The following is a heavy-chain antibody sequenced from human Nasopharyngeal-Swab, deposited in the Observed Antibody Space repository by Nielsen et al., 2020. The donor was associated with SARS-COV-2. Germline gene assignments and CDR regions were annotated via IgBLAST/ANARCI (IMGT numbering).Heavy chain of an antibody. V-gene: IGHV1-46*01. CDR2: INPSGGST. CDR3: ARDTSLRGYSGYDSRYYYYYGMDV. Sequence: WVRQAPGQGLEWMGIINPSGGSTSYAQKFQGRVTMTRDTSTSTVYMELSSLRSEDTAVYYCARDTSLRGYSGYDSRYYYYYGMDVWGQGTTVTVSS. J-gene: IGHJ6*02. D-gene: IGHD5-12*01.